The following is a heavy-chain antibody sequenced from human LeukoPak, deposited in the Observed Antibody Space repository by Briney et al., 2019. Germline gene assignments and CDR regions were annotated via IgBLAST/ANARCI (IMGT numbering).Heavy chain of an antibody. V-gene: IGHV1-2*02. J-gene: IGHJ5*02. Sequence: VASVKVSCKASGYTFTGYYMHWVRQAPGQGLEWMGWINPNSGGTNYAQKFQGRVTMTRDTSISTAYMEPSRLRSDDTAVYYCAREDCSSTSCHRATHNWFDPWGQGTLVTVSS. CDR2: INPNSGGT. D-gene: IGHD2-2*01. CDR1: GYTFTGYY. CDR3: AREDCSSTSCHRATHNWFDP.